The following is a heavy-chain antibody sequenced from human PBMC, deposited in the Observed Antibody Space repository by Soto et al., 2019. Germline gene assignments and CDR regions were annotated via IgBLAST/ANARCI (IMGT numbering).Heavy chain of an antibody. CDR2: ISESGGST. J-gene: IGHJ4*02. CDR3: AEQEGGH. CDR1: GFRFSNYV. V-gene: IGHV3-23*01. Sequence: EVQLLQSGGDLVQPGGSLRLSCAASGFRFSNYVMNWVRQAPGKGLEWVSAISESGGSTHYADSVKGRFTISRDNSKNTLYLQMSSLRADDTAVYYCAEQEGGHWGQGTLVTVSS. D-gene: IGHD3-16*01.